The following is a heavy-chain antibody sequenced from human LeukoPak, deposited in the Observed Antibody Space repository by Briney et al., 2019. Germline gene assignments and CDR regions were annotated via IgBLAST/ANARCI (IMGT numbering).Heavy chain of an antibody. J-gene: IGHJ6*02. CDR3: ARSNYYYGMDV. CDR1: GFTVSSNY. CDR2: IYSGGST. Sequence: GGSLRLSCAASGFTVSSNYMSWVRQAPGKGLEWVSAIYSGGSTYYADSVKGRFTISRDNSKNTLYLQMNSLRAEDTAVYYCARSNYYYGMDVWGQGTTVTVSS. V-gene: IGHV3-53*01.